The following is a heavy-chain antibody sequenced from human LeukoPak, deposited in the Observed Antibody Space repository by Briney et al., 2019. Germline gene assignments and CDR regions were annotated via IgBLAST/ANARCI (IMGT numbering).Heavy chain of an antibody. CDR2: INPNSGGA. J-gene: IGHJ4*02. V-gene: IGHV1-2*06. CDR1: GYTFTGYY. D-gene: IGHD1-26*01. CDR3: AKGEKAFPNY. Sequence: GASVKVPCKASGYTFTGYYMHWVRQAPGQGLEWMGRINPNSGGANYVQKFQGRVTMTTDTSISTAYMELSSLRSDDTAVYYCAKGEKAFPNYWGQGTLVTVSS.